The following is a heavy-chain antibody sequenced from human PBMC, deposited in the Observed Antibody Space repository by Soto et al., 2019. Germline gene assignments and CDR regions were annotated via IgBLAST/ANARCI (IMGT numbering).Heavy chain of an antibody. CDR3: AKGGLQFLRSPGRAMDV. CDR2: IIPIFATA. CDR1: GGTFSSYA. J-gene: IGHJ6*02. Sequence: QVQLVQSGAEVKKPGSSVKVSCKASGGTFSSYAISWVRQAPGQGLEWMGGIIPIFATAKYAQKFQGRVTITADESTSTAYMELSSLRSEATAVYYCAKGGLQFLRSPGRAMDVWGQGTTVTVSS. D-gene: IGHD5-12*01. V-gene: IGHV1-69*12.